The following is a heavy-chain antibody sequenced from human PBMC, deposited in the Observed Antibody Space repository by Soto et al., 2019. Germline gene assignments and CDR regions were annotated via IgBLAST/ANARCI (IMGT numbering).Heavy chain of an antibody. V-gene: IGHV4-39*01. CDR1: EGSSRSSSSY. CDR3: ASRGHCSSTSCYAYYYYYMDV. J-gene: IGHJ6*03. D-gene: IGHD2-2*01. Sequence: PSLTLSLTCCVAEGSSRSSSSYRAWIRKPPGKGLEWIGSIYYSGSTYYNPSLKSRVTISVDTSKNQFSLKLSSVTAADTAVYYCASRGHCSSTSCYAYYYYYMDVWGKGTTVTVSS. CDR2: IYYSGST.